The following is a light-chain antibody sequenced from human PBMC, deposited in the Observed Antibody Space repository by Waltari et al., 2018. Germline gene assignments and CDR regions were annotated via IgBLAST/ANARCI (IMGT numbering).Light chain of an antibody. CDR3: SSYTSSSTGV. V-gene: IGLV2-14*03. J-gene: IGLJ3*02. Sequence: QSALTQPASVSGSPGPSITISCTGTSSDGGGYNYVSWYQQHPGKAPKLMIYDVSNRPSGVSNRFSGSKSGNTAYLTISGLQAEDEADYYCSSYTSSSTGVFGGGTKLTVL. CDR1: SSDGGGYNY. CDR2: DVS.